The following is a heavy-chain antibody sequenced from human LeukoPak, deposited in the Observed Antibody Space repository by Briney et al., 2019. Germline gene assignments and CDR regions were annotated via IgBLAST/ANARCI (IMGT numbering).Heavy chain of an antibody. CDR2: INPNSGGT. CDR3: ARESVTFGGVIVIRSFDY. J-gene: IGHJ4*02. Sequence: ASVKVSCKASGYTFTGYYMHWVRQAPGQGLEWMGWINPNSGGTNYAQKFQGRVTMTRDTSISTAYMELSRLRSDDTAVYYCARESVTFGGVIVIRSFDYWGQGTLVTVSS. CDR1: GYTFTGYY. D-gene: IGHD3-16*02. V-gene: IGHV1-2*02.